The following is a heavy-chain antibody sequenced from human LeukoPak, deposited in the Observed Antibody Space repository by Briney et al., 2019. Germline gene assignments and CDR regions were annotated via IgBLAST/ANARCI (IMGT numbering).Heavy chain of an antibody. V-gene: IGHV1-2*06. CDR3: VRANCSGGSCYSVGDY. D-gene: IGHD2-15*01. J-gene: IGHJ4*02. Sequence: ASVKVSCKASGYTFTGYYMHWVRQAPGQGLEWMGRINPNSGGTNYAQKFQGRVTMTRDTSISTAYMELSRLRSDDTAVYYCVRANCSGGSCYSVGDYWGQGTLVTVSS. CDR1: GYTFTGYY. CDR2: INPNSGGT.